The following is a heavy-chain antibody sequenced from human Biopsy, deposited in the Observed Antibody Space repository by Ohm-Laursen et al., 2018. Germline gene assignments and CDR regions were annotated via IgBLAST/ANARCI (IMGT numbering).Heavy chain of an antibody. CDR2: MNHGGST. V-gene: IGHV4-34*01. J-gene: IGHJ4*02. Sequence: VTLSLTCAVYGGSFSGYYWSWIRQPPGKGLEWIGEMNHGGSTNYNSSLKSRVTISVYTSKNQFSLKLNSVTAADTAVYYCARGSNWNDWSFDYWGQGTVVTVPS. D-gene: IGHD1-20*01. CDR3: ARGSNWNDWSFDY. CDR1: GGSFSGYY.